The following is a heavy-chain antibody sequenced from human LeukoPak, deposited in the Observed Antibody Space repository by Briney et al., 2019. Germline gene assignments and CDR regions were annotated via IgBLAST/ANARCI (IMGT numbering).Heavy chain of an antibody. CDR3: ARARGNSYFDS. V-gene: IGHV3-9*01. D-gene: IGHD1-7*01. J-gene: IGHJ4*02. Sequence: PGRSLRLSCEASGFTFDDYAMHWVRQAPGKGLEWVSGITWNSDNIGYVDSVRGRFTSSRDNAKDSLYLQMNSLRAEDTALYYCARARGNSYFDSWGQGTLVTVSS. CDR1: GFTFDDYA. CDR2: ITWNSDNI.